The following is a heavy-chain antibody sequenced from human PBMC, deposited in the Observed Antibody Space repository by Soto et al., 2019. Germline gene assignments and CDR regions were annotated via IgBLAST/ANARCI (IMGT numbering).Heavy chain of an antibody. CDR2: INPNSGGT. CDR3: ARLTVAGSIGYYFDY. V-gene: IGHV1-2*02. CDR1: GYTFTGYY. Sequence: QVHLVQSGAEVKKPGASVKVSCKASGYTFTGYYMHWVRQAPGQGLEWMGWINPNSGGTNYAQKFQGRVTMTRDTSISTAYMELIRLRSDDTAVYYCARLTVAGSIGYYFDYWGPGTLVTVSS. J-gene: IGHJ4*02. D-gene: IGHD6-19*01.